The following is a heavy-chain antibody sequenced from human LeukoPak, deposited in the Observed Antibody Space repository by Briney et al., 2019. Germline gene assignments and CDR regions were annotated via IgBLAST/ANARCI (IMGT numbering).Heavy chain of an antibody. J-gene: IGHJ3*02. Sequence: GGSLRLSCAASGSTFSDYYFSWIRQAPGKGLEWISYISSGGYTTHYADSVRGRFLISRDNAQNSLYLQTNSLRPEDSGVYYCARVMGAAGYGFDIWGQGAMVTVSS. CDR1: GSTFSDYY. D-gene: IGHD6-13*01. CDR2: ISSGGYTT. CDR3: ARVMGAAGYGFDI. V-gene: IGHV3-11*04.